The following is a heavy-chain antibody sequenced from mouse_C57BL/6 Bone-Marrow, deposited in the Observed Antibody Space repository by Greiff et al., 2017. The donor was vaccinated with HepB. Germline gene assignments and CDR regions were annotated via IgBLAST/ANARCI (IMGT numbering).Heavy chain of an antibody. CDR1: GYTFTSYG. Sequence: VQLQQSGAELARPGASVKLSCKASGYTFTSYGISWVKQRTGQGLEWIGEIYPRSGNTYYNEKFKGKATLTADKSSSTAYMELRSLTSEDSAVYFCARRYGSSYDFDYWGQGTTLTVSS. J-gene: IGHJ2*01. CDR2: IYPRSGNT. V-gene: IGHV1-81*01. D-gene: IGHD1-1*01. CDR3: ARRYGSSYDFDY.